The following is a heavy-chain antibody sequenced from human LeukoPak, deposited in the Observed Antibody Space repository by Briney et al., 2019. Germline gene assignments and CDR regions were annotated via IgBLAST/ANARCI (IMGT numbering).Heavy chain of an antibody. V-gene: IGHV3-20*04. J-gene: IGHJ4*02. CDR2: INWNGGST. CDR3: ARGPHKWGSLPLPLDY. CDR1: GFPFDDYG. D-gene: IGHD3-16*01. Sequence: GGSLRLSCAASGFPFDDYGMNWVRQVPGKGLEWVSGINWNGGSTGYADSVKGRFTLSRDNTKNSLSLQMNSLRVEDTAVYYCARGPHKWGSLPLPLDYWGQGILVTVSS.